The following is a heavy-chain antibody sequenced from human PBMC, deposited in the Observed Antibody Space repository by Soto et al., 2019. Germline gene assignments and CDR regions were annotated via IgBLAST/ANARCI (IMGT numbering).Heavy chain of an antibody. CDR3: ARGDVSSSGWNLAS. V-gene: IGHV4-34*01. D-gene: IGHD6-19*01. J-gene: IGHJ5*01. Sequence: SETLSLTCAVYGGSFSGYYWNCIRQPPGKGLEWIGEINHSGSTNYNPSLKSRVTISVDTSKNQFSLKLSSVTAADTAVYYCARGDVSSSGWNLASWGQGTLVTVSS. CDR2: INHSGST. CDR1: GGSFSGYY.